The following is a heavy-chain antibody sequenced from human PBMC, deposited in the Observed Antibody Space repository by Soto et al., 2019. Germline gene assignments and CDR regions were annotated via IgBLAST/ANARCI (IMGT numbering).Heavy chain of an antibody. CDR3: NSLKTEDTAVYYCSKDRCSTI. CDR2: IYHSGST. CDR1: GGSISSSNW. D-gene: IGHD3-16*01. J-gene: IGHJ4*02. Sequence: PSETLSLTCAVSGGSISSSNWWSWVRQPPGKGLKCIGEIYHSGSTNYNPSLKSRVTISVDKSKNQFSLKLSSVSSVFRLYLQMNSLKTEDTAVYYCSKDRCSTIWGQGTPVTVSS. V-gene: IGHV4-4*02.